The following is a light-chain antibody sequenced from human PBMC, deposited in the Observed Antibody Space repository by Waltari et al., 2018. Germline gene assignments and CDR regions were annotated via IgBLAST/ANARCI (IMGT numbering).Light chain of an antibody. CDR3: QQYEDLPLT. CDR1: QDISDY. Sequence: DIQMTQSPSSLSASVGDRVSITCQASQDISDYLNWYQQKPGKATKLLIFDASNLQTGVPSRFSGSGSGTDFTFTISSLQPEDIATYYCQQYEDLPLTFGPGTKVDLK. J-gene: IGKJ3*01. V-gene: IGKV1-33*01. CDR2: DAS.